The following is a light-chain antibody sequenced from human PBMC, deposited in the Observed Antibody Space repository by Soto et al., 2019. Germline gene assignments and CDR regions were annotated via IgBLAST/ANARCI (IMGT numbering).Light chain of an antibody. CDR2: GTS. CDR3: QQYDGSSYT. Sequence: EIVLTQSPGTLSLSPGERATLSCRASQSVDGSYLAWYQQKSGQAPRVLIYGTSNRATGIRDRFSGSGSGTDFNLTISSLEPEDFAVYYCQQYDGSSYTFGQGTKLEIK. CDR1: QSVDGSY. J-gene: IGKJ2*01. V-gene: IGKV3-20*01.